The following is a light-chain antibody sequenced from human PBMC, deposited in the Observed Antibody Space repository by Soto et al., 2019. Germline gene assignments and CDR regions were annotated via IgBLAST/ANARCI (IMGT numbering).Light chain of an antibody. CDR1: QSISDW. Sequence: DTQMTQSPSTLSASVGDRVTITCRASQSISDWLAWYQQKPGKAPKLLIYKASSLESGVTSRFSGSGSGTEFTLTISSLQPDDFATYYCQQYKSYPLTFGGGTKVEIK. CDR3: QQYKSYPLT. CDR2: KAS. J-gene: IGKJ4*01. V-gene: IGKV1-5*03.